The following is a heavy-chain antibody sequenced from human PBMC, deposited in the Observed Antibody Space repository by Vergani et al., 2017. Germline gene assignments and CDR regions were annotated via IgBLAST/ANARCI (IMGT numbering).Heavy chain of an antibody. Sequence: EVQLLESGGGLVQPGGSLRLSCAASGFTFSSYAMSWVRQAPGKGLEWVSGISWNSGSIGYADSVKGRFTIARDNAKNSLYLQMNSLRAEDTALHYCAKCPTFGEYYLDYWGQGTLVTVSS. CDR1: GFTFSSYA. D-gene: IGHD3-10*01. CDR2: ISWNSGSI. V-gene: IGHV3-9*01. CDR3: AKCPTFGEYYLDY. J-gene: IGHJ4*02.